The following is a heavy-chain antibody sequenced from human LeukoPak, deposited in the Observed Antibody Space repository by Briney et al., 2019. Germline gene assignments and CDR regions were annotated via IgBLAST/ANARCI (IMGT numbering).Heavy chain of an antibody. CDR2: ISGSGGST. CDR1: GFTFSDYY. D-gene: IGHD3-10*01. V-gene: IGHV3-23*01. J-gene: IGHJ4*02. Sequence: GGSLRLSCAASGFTFSDYYMSWIRQAPGKGLEWVSAISGSGGSTYYADSVKGRFTISRDNSKNTLYLQMNSLRAEDTAVYYCAKAVGLLWFGELIDYWGQGTLVTVSS. CDR3: AKAVGLLWFGELIDY.